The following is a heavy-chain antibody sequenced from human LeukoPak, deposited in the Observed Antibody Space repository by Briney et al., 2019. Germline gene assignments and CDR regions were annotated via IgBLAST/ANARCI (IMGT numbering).Heavy chain of an antibody. V-gene: IGHV1-18*01. J-gene: IGHJ4*02. CDR3: ARALPTYYYDSSGYYYGFDY. CDR2: ISAYNGNT. CDR1: GYTFTSYG. D-gene: IGHD3-22*01. Sequence: ASVKVSCKASGYTFTSYGISWVRQAPGQGLEWMGWISAYNGNTNYAQKLQGRVTMTTDTSTSTAYMELRSLRSDDTAVYYCARALPTYYYDSSGYYYGFDYWGQGTLVTVSS.